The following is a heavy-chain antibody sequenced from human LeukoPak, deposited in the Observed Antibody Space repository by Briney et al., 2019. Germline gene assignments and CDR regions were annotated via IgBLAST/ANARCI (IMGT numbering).Heavy chain of an antibody. CDR2: INPTSGGT. CDR3: ARAYEFDY. J-gene: IGHJ4*02. CDR1: VYSFTAYY. Sequence: ASVKVSCKASVYSFTAYYIHWVRQAPGQGLEWMGWINPTSGGTDYAQKFQGRVTMTSDTSINTAYMELSRLTSDDTAIYYCARAYEFDYWGQGTLVTVSS. D-gene: IGHD5-12*01. V-gene: IGHV1-2*02.